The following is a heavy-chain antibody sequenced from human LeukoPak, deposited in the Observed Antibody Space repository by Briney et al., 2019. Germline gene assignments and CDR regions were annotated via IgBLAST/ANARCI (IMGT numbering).Heavy chain of an antibody. CDR3: ARKSTGPGGDDILDP. J-gene: IGHJ5*02. V-gene: IGHV5-51*01. Sequence: GESLNTSGQGPGYSFTSYRCGWVRQMPGKGLELLGINYAGDSDNRYSPSFQGQVSISDDRTTRNAYLDWRSLKASAAAMYYWARKSTGPGGDDILDPWGQGTLVTVSS. D-gene: IGHD3-9*01. CDR1: GYSFTSYR. CDR2: NYAGDSDN.